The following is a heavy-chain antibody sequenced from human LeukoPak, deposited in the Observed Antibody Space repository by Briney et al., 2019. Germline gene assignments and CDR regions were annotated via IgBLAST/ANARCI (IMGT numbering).Heavy chain of an antibody. CDR3: ATYSQTYSSSWYVGPFDY. V-gene: IGHV3-11*04. D-gene: IGHD6-13*01. J-gene: IGHJ4*02. Sequence: GGSLRLSCAASGFTFSDYYMSWIRQAPGKGLEWVSYISSSGSTIYYADSVKGRFTISRDNAKNSLYLQMNSLRAEDTAVYYCATYSQTYSSSWYVGPFDYWGQGTLVTVSS. CDR1: GFTFSDYY. CDR2: ISSSGSTI.